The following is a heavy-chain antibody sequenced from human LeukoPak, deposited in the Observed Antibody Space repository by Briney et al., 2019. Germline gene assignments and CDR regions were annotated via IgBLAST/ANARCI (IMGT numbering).Heavy chain of an antibody. V-gene: IGHV1-69*04. J-gene: IGHJ4*02. Sequence: GASVKVSCKASGGTFSSYAISWVRQAPRQGLEWMGRIIPILGIANYAQKFQGRVTITADKSTSTAYMELSSLRSDDTAVHYCARGSNIVLVPATVGNFDYWGQGTLVTVSS. CDR2: IIPILGIA. CDR1: GGTFSSYA. D-gene: IGHD2-2*01. CDR3: ARGSNIVLVPATVGNFDY.